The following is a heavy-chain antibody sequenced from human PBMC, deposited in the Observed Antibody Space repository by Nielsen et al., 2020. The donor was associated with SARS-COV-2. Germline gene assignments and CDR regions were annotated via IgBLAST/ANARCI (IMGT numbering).Heavy chain of an antibody. J-gene: IGHJ4*02. CDR3: ARHPPTFVDPSYFDY. D-gene: IGHD2/OR15-2a*01. Sequence: SETLSLTCTVSGDSLISSSYYWAWIRQTPGKGLEWVGSVFYSGSTFYNPSLKSRVTISVDPSTNQVSLRLRSVTARDTAVYYCARHPPTFVDPSYFDYWGQGTLVTVSS. CDR2: VFYSGST. CDR1: GDSLISSSYY. V-gene: IGHV4-39*01.